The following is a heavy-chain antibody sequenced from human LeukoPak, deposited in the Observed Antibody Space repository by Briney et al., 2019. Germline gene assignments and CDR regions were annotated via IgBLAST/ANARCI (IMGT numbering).Heavy chain of an antibody. J-gene: IGHJ4*02. Sequence: GGSLRLSCAASGFSFSSYSMNWGRHAPGKRLGWVAYISTSTTHYEDSVRGRFTISRDNTERPLFLHMSSLRADDAGVYYGDRSESDYWGQGTLVTLSS. CDR2: ISTSTT. D-gene: IGHD3-10*01. CDR3: DRSESDY. CDR1: GFSFSSYS. V-gene: IGHV3-48*01.